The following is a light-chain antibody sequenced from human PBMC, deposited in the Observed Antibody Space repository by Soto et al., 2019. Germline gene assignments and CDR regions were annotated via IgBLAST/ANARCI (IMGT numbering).Light chain of an antibody. V-gene: IGKV3-20*01. CDR2: GGS. J-gene: IGKJ1*01. Sequence: EVVLTQSPGALSLSPGEGVTLSCRASQNIRGNDLAWYRQKRGQAPRLLIYGGSRRADGIPDRFSGRGTGTNFTLTISRLEPEDSAVYYCQDYGTSHPWWFGQGTKLEIK. CDR3: QDYGTSHPWW. CDR1: QNIRGND.